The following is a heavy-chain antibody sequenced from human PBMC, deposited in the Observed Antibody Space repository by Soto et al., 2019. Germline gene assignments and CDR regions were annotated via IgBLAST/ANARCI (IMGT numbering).Heavy chain of an antibody. J-gene: IGHJ4*02. V-gene: IGHV3-33*01. Sequence: ESGGGVVQPGRSLRLSCAASGFRFSGFGMHWVRQAPGKGLEWVAILRYDGSNKYYADSVKGRFTISRDNSQNTLYLQMDGLRVEDRGVYYCARDGVGATTFYGYFDYWGQGILVTVSS. CDR3: ARDGVGATTFYGYFDY. CDR1: GFRFSGFG. D-gene: IGHD1-26*01. CDR2: LRYDGSNK.